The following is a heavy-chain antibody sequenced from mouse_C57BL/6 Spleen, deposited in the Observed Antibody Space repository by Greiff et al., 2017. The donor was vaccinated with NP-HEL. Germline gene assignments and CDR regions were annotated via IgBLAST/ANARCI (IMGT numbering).Heavy chain of an antibody. V-gene: IGHV5-9-1*02. CDR3: TRERSNCFDY. CDR1: GFTFSSYA. J-gene: IGHJ2*01. Sequence: DVMLVESGEGLVKPGGSLKLSCAASGFTFSSYAMSWVRQTPEKRLEWVAYISSGGDYIYYADTVKGRFTISRDNARNTLYLQMSSLKSEDTAMYYCTRERSNCFDYWGQGTTLTVSS. D-gene: IGHD5-1*01. CDR2: ISSGGDYI.